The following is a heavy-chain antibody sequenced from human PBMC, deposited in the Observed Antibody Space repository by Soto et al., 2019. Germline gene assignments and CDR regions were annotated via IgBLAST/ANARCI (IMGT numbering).Heavy chain of an antibody. CDR2: IIPIFGTA. CDR3: ARSGNDFWSGYYNGGWFDP. J-gene: IGHJ5*02. CDR1: GGTFSSYA. Sequence: QVKLVQSGAEVKKPGSSVKVSCKASGGTFSSYAISWVRQAPGQGLEWMGGIIPIFGTANYAQKFQGRVTITADESTSTAYMELSSLRSEDTAVYYCARSGNDFWSGYYNGGWFDPWGQGTLVTVSS. D-gene: IGHD3-3*01. V-gene: IGHV1-69*01.